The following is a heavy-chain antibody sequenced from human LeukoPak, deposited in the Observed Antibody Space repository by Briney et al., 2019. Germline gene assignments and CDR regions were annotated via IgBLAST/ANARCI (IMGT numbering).Heavy chain of an antibody. CDR3: ARVRRMEPYYYDSSGYYDDAFDI. CDR2: INPNSGGT. V-gene: IGHV1-2*04. CDR1: GYTFTGYY. D-gene: IGHD3-22*01. J-gene: IGHJ3*02. Sequence: ASVKVSCKASGYTFTGYYMHWVRQAPGQGLEWMGWINPNSGGTNYAQKFQGWVTMTKDTSISTAYMELSRLRSDDTAVYYCARVRRMEPYYYDSSGYYDDAFDIWGQGTMVTVSS.